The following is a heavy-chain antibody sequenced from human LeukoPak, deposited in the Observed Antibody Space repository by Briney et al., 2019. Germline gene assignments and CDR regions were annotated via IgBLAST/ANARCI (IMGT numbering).Heavy chain of an antibody. CDR3: ARDKGGPDY. CDR2: INDGSTTI. D-gene: IGHD2-15*01. CDR1: GFTFSSYS. V-gene: IGHV3-48*01. J-gene: IGHJ4*02. Sequence: GGSLRLSCAASGFTFSSYSMTWVRQAPGKGLELISYINDGSTTIYYADSVKGRFTISRDNAKNSLYLQMNSLRAEDTAVYYCARDKGGPDYWGQGTLVTVSS.